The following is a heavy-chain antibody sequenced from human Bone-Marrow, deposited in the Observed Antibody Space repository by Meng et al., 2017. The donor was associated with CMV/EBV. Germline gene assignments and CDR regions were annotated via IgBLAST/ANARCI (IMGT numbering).Heavy chain of an antibody. Sequence: ASVKVSCKASGYTFTGYYMHWVRQAPGQGLEWMGWINPNSGGTNCAQKFQGRVTMTRDTSISTAYMELSRLRSDDTAVYYCARANSDSGSYYYYGMDVWGQGTTVTVSS. D-gene: IGHD1-26*01. V-gene: IGHV1-2*02. J-gene: IGHJ6*02. CDR1: GYTFTGYY. CDR2: INPNSGGT. CDR3: ARANSDSGSYYYYGMDV.